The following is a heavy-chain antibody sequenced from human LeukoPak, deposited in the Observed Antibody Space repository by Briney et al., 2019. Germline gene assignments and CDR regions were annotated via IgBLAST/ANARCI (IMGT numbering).Heavy chain of an antibody. V-gene: IGHV3-21*04. CDR3: AKLQSDGLRTYYGMDV. Sequence: GGSLRLSCAASGFTFSSYSMNWVRQAPGKGLEWVSSISSSSSYIYYADSVKGRFTISRDNAKNSLYLQMNSLRAEDTAVYYCAKLQSDGLRTYYGMDVWGQGTTVTVSS. CDR2: ISSSSSYI. J-gene: IGHJ6*02. D-gene: IGHD4-23*01. CDR1: GFTFSSYS.